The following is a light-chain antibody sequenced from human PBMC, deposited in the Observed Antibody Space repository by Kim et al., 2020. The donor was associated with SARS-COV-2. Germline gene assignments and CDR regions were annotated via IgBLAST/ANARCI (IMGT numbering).Light chain of an antibody. V-gene: IGKV2-24*01. CDR3: TQTTQFPYT. CDR1: QSLVHSDGNTY. Sequence: DIVLTQSSLSSPVTLGQPASISCRSSQSLVHSDGNTYLNWLQQRPGQPPRLLIYRVSNRFSGVLDRFTGSGTGTDFTLRLTRVEAGDVGLYYCTQTTQFPYTFGQGSKLEI. CDR2: RVS. J-gene: IGKJ2*01.